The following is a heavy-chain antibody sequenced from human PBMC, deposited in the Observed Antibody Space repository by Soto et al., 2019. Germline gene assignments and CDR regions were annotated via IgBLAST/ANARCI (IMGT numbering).Heavy chain of an antibody. CDR1: GFTFSSCW. V-gene: IGHV3-74*01. Sequence: EVHLVEAGGGSVQPGGSLRLSCEGSGFTFSSCWMHWVRQAPGKGLVWVARINRDGSSTAYGDPVKGRLTSSRDTAKNTLHLQMNSRRAEDTALYYCVRGAAAFAGADYWGQGTLVSVSS. CDR3: VRGAAAFAGADY. D-gene: IGHD2-15*01. CDR2: INRDGSST. J-gene: IGHJ4*02.